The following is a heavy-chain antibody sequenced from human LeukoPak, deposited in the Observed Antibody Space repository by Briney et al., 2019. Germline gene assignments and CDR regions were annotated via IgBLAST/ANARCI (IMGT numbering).Heavy chain of an antibody. V-gene: IGHV3-74*01. J-gene: IGHJ5*02. Sequence: GGSLRLSCAASGFTFSSYWMHWVRQVPGKGLVWVSRINSDGSSTSYADSEKGRFTISRDNAKNTLYLQMNSLGAEDTAVYYCARKDGWDYYDSSGYYYPWGQGTLVTVSS. CDR2: INSDGSST. CDR3: ARKDGWDYYDSSGYYYP. CDR1: GFTFSSYW. D-gene: IGHD3-22*01.